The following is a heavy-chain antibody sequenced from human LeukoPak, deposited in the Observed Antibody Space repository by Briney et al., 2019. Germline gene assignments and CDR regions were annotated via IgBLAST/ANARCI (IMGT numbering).Heavy chain of an antibody. D-gene: IGHD3-10*01. Sequence: PSETLSLTCTVSGGSINDDYWSWFRQPPGKGLEWIGYISDSGSTIYNPSLKSRVTISEDTSKKQLSLKLSSVTAADTAMYCCARDGSRFVTMNWFDPWGQGTLVTVSS. CDR1: GGSINDDY. V-gene: IGHV4-59*01. CDR2: ISDSGST. J-gene: IGHJ5*02. CDR3: ARDGSRFVTMNWFDP.